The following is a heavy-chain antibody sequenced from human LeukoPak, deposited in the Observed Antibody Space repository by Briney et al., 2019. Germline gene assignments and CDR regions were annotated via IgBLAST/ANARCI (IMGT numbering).Heavy chain of an antibody. CDR1: GFTFSDYY. V-gene: IGHV3-11*01. CDR3: ARDSGSEPINYYYYYGMDV. CDR2: ISSSGSTI. D-gene: IGHD6-25*01. J-gene: IGHJ6*02. Sequence: PGGSLRLSCAASGFTFSDYYMSWIRQAPGKGLEWVSYISSSGSTIYYADSVKGRFTISRDNAKNSLYLQMNSLRAEDTAVYYCARDSGSEPINYYYYYGMDVWGQGTTVTVSS.